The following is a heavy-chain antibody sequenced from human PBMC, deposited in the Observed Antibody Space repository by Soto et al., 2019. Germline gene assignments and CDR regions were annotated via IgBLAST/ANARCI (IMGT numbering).Heavy chain of an antibody. CDR3: ARDKDRPQLGGNYYYILDV. CDR1: GYTFTNFG. D-gene: IGHD3-3*02. CDR2: ISAYNGNT. V-gene: IGHV1-18*01. Sequence: ASVKVSCKASGYTFTNFGISWVRQAPGQGLEWMGWISAYNGNTNYAQNFQGRVTMTTDTSTSTAYMELSSLRSDDTAVYYCARDKDRPQLGGNYYYILDVWGQGTAVTVS. J-gene: IGHJ6*02.